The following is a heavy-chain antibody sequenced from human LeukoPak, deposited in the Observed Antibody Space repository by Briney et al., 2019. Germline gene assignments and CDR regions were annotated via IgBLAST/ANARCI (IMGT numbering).Heavy chain of an antibody. CDR2: IYYSGST. D-gene: IGHD3-10*01. CDR1: GGSISSYY. Sequence: PSETLSLTCTVSGGSISSYYWSWIRQPPGKGLEWIGYIYYSGSTNYNPSLKSRVTISVDTSKNQFSLKLSSVTAADTAVYYCARERYYYGSGRGPYYMDVWGKGTTVTISS. V-gene: IGHV4-59*01. CDR3: ARERYYYGSGRGPYYMDV. J-gene: IGHJ6*03.